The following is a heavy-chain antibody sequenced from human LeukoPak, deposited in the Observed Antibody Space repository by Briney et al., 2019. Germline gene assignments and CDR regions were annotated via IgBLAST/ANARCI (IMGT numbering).Heavy chain of an antibody. CDR1: GGSISGFY. D-gene: IGHD3-22*01. J-gene: IGHJ4*02. V-gene: IGHV4-59*08. CDR3: ARGGYYDSSGFNY. Sequence: SETLSLTCTVSGGSISGFYWSWIRQPPGRGLEWIGYISDNGATTYNPSLKSRVTISVDTSKNQFSLRLSSVTAADTAVYYCARGGYYDSSGFNYWGQGTLVTVSS. CDR2: ISDNGAT.